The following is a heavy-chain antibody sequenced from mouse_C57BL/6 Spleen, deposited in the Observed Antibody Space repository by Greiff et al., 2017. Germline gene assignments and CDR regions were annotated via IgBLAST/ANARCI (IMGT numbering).Heavy chain of an antibody. Sequence: EVKLMESGGGLVKPGGSLKLSCAASGFTFSSYTMSWVRQTPEKRLEWVATISGGGGNTYYPDSVKGRFTISRDNAKNTLYLQMSSLRSEDTALYYCARHALNYYGTFDYWGQGTTLTVSS. CDR3: ARHALNYYGTFDY. J-gene: IGHJ2*01. CDR2: ISGGGGNT. CDR1: GFTFSSYT. V-gene: IGHV5-9*01. D-gene: IGHD1-1*01.